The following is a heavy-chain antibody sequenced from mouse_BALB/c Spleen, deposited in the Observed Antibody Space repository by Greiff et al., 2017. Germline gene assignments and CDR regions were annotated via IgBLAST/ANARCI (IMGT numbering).Heavy chain of an antibody. D-gene: IGHD3-2*01. J-gene: IGHJ3*01. CDR3: ARPLDSSGYVPFAY. Sequence: VQLKESGGGLVQPGGSLKLSCAASGFDFSRYWMSWVRQAPGKGLEWIGEINPDSSTINYTPSLKDKFIISRDNAKNTLYLQMSKVRSEDTALYYCARPLDSSGYVPFAYWGQGTLVTVSA. CDR1: GFDFSRYW. CDR2: INPDSSTI. V-gene: IGHV4-1*02.